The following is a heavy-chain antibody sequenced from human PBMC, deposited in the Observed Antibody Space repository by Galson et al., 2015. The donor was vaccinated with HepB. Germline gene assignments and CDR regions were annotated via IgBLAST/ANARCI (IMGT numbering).Heavy chain of an antibody. Sequence: SLRLSCAASGFSFSYAWMTWVRHVPGKGLEWVGRMKSRTHGGTTDYAAPVKGRFVISRDDSKNTLYLQMNRLKTEDTAVYYCIKVRDHCIGGMCYSLGGDWGQGTLVTVSS. CDR1: GFSFSYAW. V-gene: IGHV3-15*01. J-gene: IGHJ4*02. CDR3: IKVRDHCIGGMCYSLGGD. D-gene: IGHD2-15*01. CDR2: MKSRTHGGTT.